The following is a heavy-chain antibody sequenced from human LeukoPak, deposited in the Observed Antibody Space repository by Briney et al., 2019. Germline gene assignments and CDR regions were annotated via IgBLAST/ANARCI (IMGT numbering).Heavy chain of an antibody. D-gene: IGHD3-10*01. Sequence: QTLSLTCAISGDSVSSSSAAWNCIRQSPSRGLEWLGRTYYGSKWYNDYAVSGKSRIIINPDTSKNRFSLQVDSVTPEDTAVYYCARGKTGTGFDFWGQGTHVPVSS. CDR1: GDSVSSSSAA. J-gene: IGHJ4*02. CDR3: ARGKTGTGFDF. CDR2: TYYGSKWYN. V-gene: IGHV6-1*01.